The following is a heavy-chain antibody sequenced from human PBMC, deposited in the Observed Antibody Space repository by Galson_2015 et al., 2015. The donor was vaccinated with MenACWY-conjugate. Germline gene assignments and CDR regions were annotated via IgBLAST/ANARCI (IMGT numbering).Heavy chain of an antibody. CDR3: ARMHIVLDATDAFDI. J-gene: IGHJ3*02. Sequence: PALVKPTQPLTLPCTFSGFSLSTYEMYIYWVRQPPGKALEWLARIDWRDNKYYTTSLKTRLTISKDTSTNQVVLTMTNVDPVDTATYYCARMHIVLDATDAFDIWGQGTMVTVSS. V-gene: IGHV2-70*11. CDR1: GFSLSTYEMY. D-gene: IGHD3-22*01. CDR2: IDWRDNK.